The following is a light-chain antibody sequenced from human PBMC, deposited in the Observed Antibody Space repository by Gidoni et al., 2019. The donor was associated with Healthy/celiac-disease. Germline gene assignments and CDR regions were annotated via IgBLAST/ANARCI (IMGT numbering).Light chain of an antibody. CDR3: QQYNSYSGT. V-gene: IGKV1-5*03. CDR1: QSISSW. CDR2: KAS. J-gene: IGKJ1*01. Sequence: QMTQSPSTLSASVGDRVTITCRASQSISSWLAWYQQKPGKAPKLLIYKASSLESGVPSRFSGSGSGTEFTLTISSLQPDDFATYYCQQYNSYSGTFGQGTKVEIK.